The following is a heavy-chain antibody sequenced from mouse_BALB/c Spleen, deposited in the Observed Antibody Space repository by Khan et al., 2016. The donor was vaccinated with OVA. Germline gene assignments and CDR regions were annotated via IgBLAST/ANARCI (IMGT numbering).Heavy chain of an antibody. CDR3: ARMDTTSLDC. Sequence: QVQLQQSGAELARPGASVKLSCKASGYTFTDYYINWVKQRTGQGLERIGQIYPGSGNTYYNEKFTGKATLTADKSSSTAYMQLSRLTSEDSAVYFCARMDTTSLDCWGQGTTLTLSS. D-gene: IGHD2-3*01. J-gene: IGHJ2*01. CDR2: IYPGSGNT. CDR1: GYTFTDYY. V-gene: IGHV1-77*01.